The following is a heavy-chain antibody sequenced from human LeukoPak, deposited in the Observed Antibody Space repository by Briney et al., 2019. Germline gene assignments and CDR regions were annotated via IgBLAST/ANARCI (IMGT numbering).Heavy chain of an antibody. V-gene: IGHV1-8*03. D-gene: IGHD6-13*01. CDR1: GYTFTSYD. CDR3: ARGHSSSWYASFWFDP. CDR2: MNPNSGNT. Sequence: ASVKVSCKASGYTFTSYDINWVRQATGQGLEWMGWMNPNSGNTGYAQKFQGRVTITRNTSISTAYMELSSLRSEDTAVYYCARGHSSSWYASFWFDPWGQGTLVTVSS. J-gene: IGHJ5*02.